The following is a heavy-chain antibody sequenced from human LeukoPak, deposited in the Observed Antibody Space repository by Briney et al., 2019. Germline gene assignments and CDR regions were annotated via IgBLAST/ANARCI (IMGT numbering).Heavy chain of an antibody. CDR2: ISGSGGST. D-gene: IGHD6-19*01. CDR1: GFTFSRYA. Sequence: GGSLRLSCAASGFTFSRYAMSWVGQAPGKGLEGVSAISGSGGSTYYADSVKGRFTISRDNSKNTLYLQMNSLRAEDTAVYYCAKDRTSSGWSYYFDYWGQGTLVTVSS. J-gene: IGHJ4*02. CDR3: AKDRTSSGWSYYFDY. V-gene: IGHV3-23*01.